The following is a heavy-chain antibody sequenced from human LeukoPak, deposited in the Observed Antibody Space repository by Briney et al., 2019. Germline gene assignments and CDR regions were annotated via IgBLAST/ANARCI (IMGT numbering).Heavy chain of an antibody. CDR2: NSAYNGNT. J-gene: IGHJ4*02. D-gene: IGHD5-18*01. Sequence: ASVKVSCKASGYTFTSYGISWVRQAPVQGLEWMGWNSAYNGNTNYAQKLQGRVTMTTDTSTSTAYMELRSLRSDDAAVYYCARQVQLWARVSSFDYWGQGTLVTVSS. CDR3: ARQVQLWARVSSFDY. CDR1: GYTFTSYG. V-gene: IGHV1-18*01.